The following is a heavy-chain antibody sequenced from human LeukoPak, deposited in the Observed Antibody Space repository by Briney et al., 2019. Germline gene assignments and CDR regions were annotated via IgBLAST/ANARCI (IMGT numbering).Heavy chain of an antibody. D-gene: IGHD6-19*01. V-gene: IGHV3-21*01. CDR2: ISSSSSYI. J-gene: IGHJ6*04. Sequence: GGSLRLSCAASGFTLSSYSMNWVRQAPGKGLEWVSSISSSSSYIYYADSVKGRFTISRDNAKNSLYVQMNSLRAEDTAVYYCVKSGSSRMDVWGKGTTVTISS. CDR1: GFTLSSYS. CDR3: VKSGSSRMDV.